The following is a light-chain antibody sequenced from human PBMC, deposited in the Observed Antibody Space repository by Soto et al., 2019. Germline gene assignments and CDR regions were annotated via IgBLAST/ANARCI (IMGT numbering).Light chain of an antibody. CDR1: QDNRND. V-gene: IGKV1-6*01. Sequence: AIQMTQSPSSLSASVGDRVTITCRASQDNRNDLGWYQQKPGKAPKLLIYGASNLHRGVPSRFSGSGSGTDFTLTISSLQPEDFAAYYCLQDYNYPRTFGQGTKVDFK. CDR3: LQDYNYPRT. J-gene: IGKJ1*01. CDR2: GAS.